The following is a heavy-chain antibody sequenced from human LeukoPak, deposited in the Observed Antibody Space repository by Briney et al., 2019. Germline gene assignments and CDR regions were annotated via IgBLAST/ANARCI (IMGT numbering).Heavy chain of an antibody. J-gene: IGHJ4*02. CDR1: GGSISSSSYY. Sequence: SETLSLTCTVSGGSISSSSYYWGWIRQPPGKGLEWMGSIYYSGSTYYNPSLKSRVTISVDTSKNQFSLKLSSVTAADTAVYYCTRVDTAMVTNGHFDYWGQGTLVTVSS. V-gene: IGHV4-39*01. CDR3: TRVDTAMVTNGHFDY. CDR2: IYYSGST. D-gene: IGHD5-18*01.